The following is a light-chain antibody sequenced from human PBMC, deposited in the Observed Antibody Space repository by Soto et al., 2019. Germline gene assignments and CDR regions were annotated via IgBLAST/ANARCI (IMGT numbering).Light chain of an antibody. Sequence: EIVMTQSPATLSVSPGERAILSCRASQSVSTNLGWYQQKPGQAPRLLLFGASTRATGIPARFSGSGSGTEFTLTISSLQSEDSAVYYCQRYKNWPPFTFGQGTRLEIK. CDR3: QRYKNWPPFT. V-gene: IGKV3-15*01. J-gene: IGKJ5*01. CDR2: GAS. CDR1: QSVSTN.